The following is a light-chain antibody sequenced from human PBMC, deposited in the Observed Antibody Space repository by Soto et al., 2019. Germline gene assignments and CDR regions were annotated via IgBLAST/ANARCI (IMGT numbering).Light chain of an antibody. CDR1: QSASSSY. CDR2: GAS. CDR3: QQYGSSPRT. J-gene: IGKJ1*01. Sequence: EIVLTQSPGTLSLSPGERATLSCRASQSASSSYLAWYQQKPGQAPRLLIYGASSRATGIPDRSSGSGSGTDFTLIISRLEPEDFAVYYCQQYGSSPRTFGQGTKV. V-gene: IGKV3-20*01.